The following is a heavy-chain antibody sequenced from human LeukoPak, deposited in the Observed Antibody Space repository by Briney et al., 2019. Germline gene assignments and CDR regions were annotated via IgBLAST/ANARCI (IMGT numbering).Heavy chain of an antibody. J-gene: IGHJ4*02. Sequence: ASVKVSCKASGYAFTSYAISWVRQAPGQGLQWMGWINTYNGNTNYAQKLQGRVTMTTDTSTSAAYMELRSLRSDDTAVYYCVRGGSGWHEDYWGQGTLVTVSS. D-gene: IGHD6-19*01. CDR1: GYAFTSYA. CDR3: VRGGSGWHEDY. CDR2: INTYNGNT. V-gene: IGHV1-18*01.